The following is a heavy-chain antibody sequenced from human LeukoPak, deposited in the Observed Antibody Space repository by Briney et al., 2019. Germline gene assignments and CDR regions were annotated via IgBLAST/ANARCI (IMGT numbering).Heavy chain of an antibody. CDR1: GGSISSYY. CDR2: IYYSGST. V-gene: IGHV4-59*01. D-gene: IGHD6-13*01. CDR3: ARAGAAAGKNWFDP. J-gene: IGHJ5*02. Sequence: SETLSLTCTVSGGSISSYYWSWIRQPPGKGLEWIGYIYYSGSTNYNPSLKSRVTISVDTSKNQFSLKLSSVTAADTAVYYCARAGAAAGKNWFDPWGQGTLVTASS.